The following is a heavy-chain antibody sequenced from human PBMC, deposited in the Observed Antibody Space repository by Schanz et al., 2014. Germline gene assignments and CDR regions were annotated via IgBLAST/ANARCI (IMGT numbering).Heavy chain of an antibody. Sequence: VQLVQSGAEVRKPGASVKVSCKASGYTFISYGISWVRQAPGQGLEWLGWISGNNGNTNYTQKCQGRVTMTRDTSTSTVYMELSSLRSEDTAVYYCARDGVDAAAGGNYWGQGTLVTVSS. V-gene: IGHV1-18*01. CDR2: ISGNNGNT. CDR1: GYTFISYG. D-gene: IGHD6-13*01. CDR3: ARDGVDAAAGGNY. J-gene: IGHJ4*02.